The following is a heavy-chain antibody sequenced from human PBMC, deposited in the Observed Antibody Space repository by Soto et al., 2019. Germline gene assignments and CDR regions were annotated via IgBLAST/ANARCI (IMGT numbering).Heavy chain of an antibody. CDR3: ASTYSTSWYWFDP. V-gene: IGHV2-26*04. D-gene: IGHD6-13*01. Sequence: QVTVRESGPVLVKPTETLTLTCTVSGFSLSNAGLGVSWIRQPPGKALEWLAHIFSNDEKSYSTSLKSRLTISKDTSKSQEVLTMTNMEPVDTATYYCASTYSTSWYWFDPWGQGTLVTVSS. CDR1: GFSLSNAGLG. J-gene: IGHJ5*02. CDR2: IFSNDEK.